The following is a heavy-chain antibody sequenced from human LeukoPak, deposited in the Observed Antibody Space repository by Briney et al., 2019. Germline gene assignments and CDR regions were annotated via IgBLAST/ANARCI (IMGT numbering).Heavy chain of an antibody. CDR2: IRSTDGAI. CDR1: GFTFRLYS. V-gene: IGHV3-48*02. CDR3: ARDRDWSFDY. J-gene: IGHJ4*02. Sequence: TGGSLRLSCAASGFTFRLYSMNWVRQAPGKGLEWLSYIRSTDGAIAYADSVKGRFTISRDDAKNSLYLQMNCLRDEDTAVYYCARDRDWSFDYWGQGTLITVSS. D-gene: IGHD3-9*01.